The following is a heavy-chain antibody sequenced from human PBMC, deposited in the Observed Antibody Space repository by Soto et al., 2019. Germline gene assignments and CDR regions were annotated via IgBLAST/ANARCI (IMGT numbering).Heavy chain of an antibody. D-gene: IGHD3-16*01. CDR2: ISYDGSNK. V-gene: IGHV3-30-3*01. Sequence: GGSLRLSCAASRFTFSSYAMHWVRQAPGKGLEWVAVISYDGSNKYHADSVKGRFSISRDNSKNTLYLQMNSLRADDTAVYYCAKGGTYLEAFDIWGQGTVVTVSS. CDR3: AKGGTYLEAFDI. CDR1: RFTFSSYA. J-gene: IGHJ3*02.